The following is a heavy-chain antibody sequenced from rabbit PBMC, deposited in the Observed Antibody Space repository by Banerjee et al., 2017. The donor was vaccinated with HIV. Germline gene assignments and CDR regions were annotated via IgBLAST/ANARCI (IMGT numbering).Heavy chain of an antibody. D-gene: IGHD5-1*01. CDR2: IDPLFGTT. CDR3: AKDRGYGSAMFNL. J-gene: IGHJ4*01. CDR1: GFDFSSYG. V-gene: IGHV1S39*01. Sequence: QEQLVESGGGLVQPGGSLKLSCKASGFDFSSYGVSWVRQAPGKGLEWIGYIDPLFGTTYYASWAKGRFTISKTSSTTVTLQMTSLTAADTATYFCAKDRGYGSAMFNLWGQGTLVTVS.